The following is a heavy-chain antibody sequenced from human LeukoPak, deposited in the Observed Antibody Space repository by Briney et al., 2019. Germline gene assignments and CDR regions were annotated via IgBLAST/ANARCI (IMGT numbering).Heavy chain of an antibody. CDR2: ISYDGSNK. Sequence: PGGSLRLSCAASGFTFSSYAMHWVRQAPGKGLEWVAVISYDGSNKYYADSVKGRFTISRDNSKNTLYLQMNSLRAEDTAVYYCAKSLGYCSSTSCYGNDYWGQGTLVTVSS. CDR1: GFTFSSYA. J-gene: IGHJ4*02. D-gene: IGHD2-2*01. V-gene: IGHV3-30*04. CDR3: AKSLGYCSSTSCYGNDY.